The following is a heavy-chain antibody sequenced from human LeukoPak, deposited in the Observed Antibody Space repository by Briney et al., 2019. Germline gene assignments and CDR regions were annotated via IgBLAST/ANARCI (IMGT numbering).Heavy chain of an antibody. V-gene: IGHV3-23*01. CDR1: GFTFSSYA. CDR2: ISGSGGST. J-gene: IGHJ5*02. CDR3: AKGVHMVRGVISPWFDP. D-gene: IGHD3-10*01. Sequence: GGSLRLSCAASGFTFSSYAMSWVRQAPGKGLEWVSPISGSGGSTYYADSVKGRFTISRDNSKNTLYLQMNSLRAEDTAVYYCAKGVHMVRGVISPWFDPWGQGTLVTVSS.